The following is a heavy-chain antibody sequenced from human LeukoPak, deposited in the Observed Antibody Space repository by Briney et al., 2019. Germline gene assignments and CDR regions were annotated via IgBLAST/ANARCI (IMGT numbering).Heavy chain of an antibody. CDR2: IKPDGSEK. J-gene: IGHJ5*02. V-gene: IGHV3-7*01. CDR1: GFTFSSYW. D-gene: IGHD3-3*01. Sequence: GGSLRLSCAASGFTFSSYWMSWVRQAPGKGLEWVANIKPDGSEKYCVDSVKGRFTISRDNAKKSLYLQMNSLRAEDTAVYYCARDLGGVTIFGVAPWGQGTLVTVSS. CDR3: ARDLGGVTIFGVAP.